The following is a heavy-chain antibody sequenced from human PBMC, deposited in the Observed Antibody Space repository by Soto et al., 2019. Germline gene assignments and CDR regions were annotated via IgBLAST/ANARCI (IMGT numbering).Heavy chain of an antibody. J-gene: IGHJ4*02. Sequence: QVQLVQSGAELRKPGASVKVSCKASGYSFSSYGINWVRQAPGQGLERMGWIKTYNVNRNYAKKFDPRATINTHTITTTRHRDSRRLKSDVTVIYYCAKDGPRGYYIRGFYSWGQGSLVTVSS. CDR3: AKDGPRGYYIRGFYS. D-gene: IGHD3-10*01. CDR2: IKTYNVNR. V-gene: IGHV1-18*01. CDR1: GYSFSSYG.